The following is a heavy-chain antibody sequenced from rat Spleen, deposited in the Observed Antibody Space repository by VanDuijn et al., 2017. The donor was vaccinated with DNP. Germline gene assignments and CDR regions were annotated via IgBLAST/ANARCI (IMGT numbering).Heavy chain of an antibody. D-gene: IGHD1-10*01. V-gene: IGHV5-19*01. CDR3: ARQRSHYFDY. J-gene: IGHJ2*01. Sequence: EVQLVESGGGLVQPGRSLKLSCAASGFTFSNYGMHWIRQAPTKGLEWVASISPSGGSTYYRDSVKGRFTISRDNAKNTQYLQMDSLRSEDTATYYCARQRSHYFDYWGQGVTVTVSS. CDR2: ISPSGGST. CDR1: GFTFSNYG.